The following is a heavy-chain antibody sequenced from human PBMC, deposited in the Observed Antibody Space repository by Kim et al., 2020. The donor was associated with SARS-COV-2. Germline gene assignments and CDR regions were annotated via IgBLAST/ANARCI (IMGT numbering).Heavy chain of an antibody. CDR2: IYYSGST. Sequence: SETLSLTCTVSGDSISSGGYYWSWIRQRPGKGLEWIGYIYYSGSTYYNPSLKSRVTISIDTSQNHFSLKLSSVTAADTAVYYCARGGGFGELLEYWGQGTLVTVSS. V-gene: IGHV4-31*03. D-gene: IGHD3-10*01. CDR1: GDSISSGGYY. J-gene: IGHJ4*02. CDR3: ARGGGFGELLEY.